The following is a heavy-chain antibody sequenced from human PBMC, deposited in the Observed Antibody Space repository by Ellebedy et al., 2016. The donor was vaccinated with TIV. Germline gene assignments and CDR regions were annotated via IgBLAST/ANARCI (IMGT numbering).Heavy chain of an antibody. CDR1: GFAVSSNG. V-gene: IGHV3-23*01. CDR3: AKDHRLRSVDGFGYWPLDY. J-gene: IGHJ4*02. CDR2: ISGSGDT. Sequence: GESLKISCAASGFAVSSNGMSWVRQAPGKGLEWVSGISGSGDTYYADYVKGRFTISRDSSKNTLYLQMNSLRAEDTALYYCAKDHRLRSVDGFGYWPLDYWGQGTLVTVSS. D-gene: IGHD3-22*01.